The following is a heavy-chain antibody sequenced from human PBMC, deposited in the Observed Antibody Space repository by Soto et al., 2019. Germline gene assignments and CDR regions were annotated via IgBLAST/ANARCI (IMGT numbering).Heavy chain of an antibody. CDR2: IYYSGST. Sequence: PSETLSLTCTVSGGSISSYYWSWIRQPPGKGLEWIGYIYYSGSTNYNPSLKSRVAISVDTSKNQFSLKLNSMTAADTAVYYCARHNYGSGSTYFDYWGKGPLVTFSS. D-gene: IGHD3-10*01. CDR1: GGSISSYY. J-gene: IGHJ4*02. V-gene: IGHV4-59*08. CDR3: ARHNYGSGSTYFDY.